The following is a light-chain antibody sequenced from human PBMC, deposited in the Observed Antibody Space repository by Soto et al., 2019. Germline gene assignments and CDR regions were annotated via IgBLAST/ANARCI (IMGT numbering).Light chain of an antibody. CDR2: VAS. Sequence: DIQLTQSPSFLSASVGDIVTITCRASQDTRSYLAWYQQKPGKAPKLLIYVASTLQSGVPSRFRGSGSGKEFTPTISSPQPEDCAKYDDEPHNSYPLSFGPGTKVEIK. CDR1: QDTRSY. V-gene: IGKV1-9*01. CDR3: EPHNSYPLS. J-gene: IGKJ3*01.